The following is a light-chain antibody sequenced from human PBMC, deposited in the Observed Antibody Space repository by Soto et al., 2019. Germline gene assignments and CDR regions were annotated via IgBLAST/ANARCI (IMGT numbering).Light chain of an antibody. CDR3: QHYTTSPLT. V-gene: IGKV3-20*01. Sequence: EVVLTQSPVTLSLSPGERATLSCRASQSFRGLLAWYQQKPGRAPRLLIYDAYNRATGVADTFSGGGSGTDVTLTISRLEPEDFAVYYCQHYTTSPLTFGQGTRLEIK. J-gene: IGKJ5*01. CDR1: QSFRGL. CDR2: DAY.